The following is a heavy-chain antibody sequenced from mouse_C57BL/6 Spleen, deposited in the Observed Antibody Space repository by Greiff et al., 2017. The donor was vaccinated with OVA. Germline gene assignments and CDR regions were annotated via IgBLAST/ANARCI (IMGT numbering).Heavy chain of an antibody. D-gene: IGHD2-4*01. CDR1: GYAFTNYL. Sequence: QVQLQQSGAELVRPGTSVKVSCKASGYAFTNYLIEWVKQRPGQGLEWIGVLNPGSGGTNYNEKFKGKATLTADKSSSTAYMQLSSLTSEDSAVYFCARPYYDYDEGYFDYWGQGTTLTVSS. J-gene: IGHJ2*01. CDR2: LNPGSGGT. CDR3: ARPYYDYDEGYFDY. V-gene: IGHV1-54*01.